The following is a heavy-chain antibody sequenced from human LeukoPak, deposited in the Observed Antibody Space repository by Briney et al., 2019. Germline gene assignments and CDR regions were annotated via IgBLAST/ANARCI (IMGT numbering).Heavy chain of an antibody. Sequence: GGPLRLSCAASGFTFSSYAMRWVRQAPGKGLEGVSAISGSGGSTYYADSVKGRFTISRDNSKNTLYLQMNSLRAEYTAVDYCAKDPIWYSSSWGQGTLVTVSS. V-gene: IGHV3-23*01. J-gene: IGHJ4*02. CDR1: GFTFSSYA. D-gene: IGHD6-13*01. CDR2: ISGSGGST. CDR3: AKDPIWYSSS.